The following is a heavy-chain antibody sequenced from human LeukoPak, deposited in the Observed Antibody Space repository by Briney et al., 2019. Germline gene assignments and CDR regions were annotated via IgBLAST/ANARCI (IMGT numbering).Heavy chain of an antibody. D-gene: IGHD4-17*01. Sequence: GGSLRLSCAASGFTFSSYGMHWVRQAPGKGLEWVAVISNDGSNKYYADSVKGRFTISRDNSKNTLYLQMNSLRAEDTAVYYCAKFKNRNDYGDSDFDYWGQGTLVTVSS. V-gene: IGHV3-30*18. CDR3: AKFKNRNDYGDSDFDY. J-gene: IGHJ4*02. CDR2: ISNDGSNK. CDR1: GFTFSSYG.